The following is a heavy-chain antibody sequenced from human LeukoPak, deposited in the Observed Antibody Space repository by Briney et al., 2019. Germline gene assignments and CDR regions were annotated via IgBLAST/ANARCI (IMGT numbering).Heavy chain of an antibody. D-gene: IGHD4-17*01. CDR1: GYSFTNYW. CDR2: IHAADSHT. J-gene: IGHJ4*02. V-gene: IGHV5-51*01. CDR3: AGARNGDYRWDY. Sequence: PGESLKISCRDSGYSFTNYWIGWVRQMPGKGLEWVGIIHAADSHTKYSPSFQGQVTISVDKSISTAYLQWSGLKASDTAIYYCAGARNGDYRWDYWGQGTLVTVSS.